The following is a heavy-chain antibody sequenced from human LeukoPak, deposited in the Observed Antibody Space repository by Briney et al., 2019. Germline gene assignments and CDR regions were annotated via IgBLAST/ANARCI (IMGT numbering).Heavy chain of an antibody. CDR1: GFTVSSNY. CDR2: IYSGGRT. CDR3: ARDVTTMVREGDAFDI. V-gene: IGHV3-66*01. Sequence: GGSLRLSCAASGFTVSSNYMSWVRQAPGKGLEWVSVIYSGGRTYYADSVKGRFTISRDNSKNTLYLQMNSLRAEDTAVYYCARDVTTMVREGDAFDIWGQGTMVTVSS. J-gene: IGHJ3*02. D-gene: IGHD3-10*01.